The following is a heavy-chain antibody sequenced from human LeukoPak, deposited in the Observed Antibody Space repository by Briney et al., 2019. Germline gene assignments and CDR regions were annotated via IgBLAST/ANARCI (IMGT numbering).Heavy chain of an antibody. CDR1: GFTFSGSA. CDR2: IRSKANSYAT. D-gene: IGHD6-13*01. Sequence: GGSLRLSCAASGFTFSGSAMHWVRQASGKGLEWVGRIRSKANSYATAYAASVKGRFTISRDDSKNTLYLQMNSLRVEDTAVYYCAIGRRIATEIDSWGQGTLVTVSS. V-gene: IGHV3-73*01. J-gene: IGHJ4*02. CDR3: AIGRRIATEIDS.